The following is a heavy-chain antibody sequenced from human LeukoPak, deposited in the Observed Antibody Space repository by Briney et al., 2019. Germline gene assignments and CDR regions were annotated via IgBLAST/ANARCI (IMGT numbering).Heavy chain of an antibody. D-gene: IGHD2-2*01. CDR2: VYFNGDT. J-gene: IGHJ5*02. V-gene: IGHV4-59*01. CDR1: PASISSYY. Sequence: SETLSLTCSVSPASISSYYWNWIRQSPGKGLEWLGYVYFNGDTKYSPSLKSRVTMSVDTPDNKFSLRLNSVTAADSAVYYCARTVYCSSANCYPLDPWGQGTLVTVSS. CDR3: ARTVYCSSANCYPLDP.